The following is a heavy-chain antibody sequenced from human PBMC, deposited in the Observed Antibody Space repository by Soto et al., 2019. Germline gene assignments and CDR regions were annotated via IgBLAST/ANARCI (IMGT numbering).Heavy chain of an antibody. CDR2: ISGSGGST. CDR1: GFTFSSYA. J-gene: IGHJ4*02. Sequence: EVQLLESGGGLVQPGGSLRLSCAASGFTFSSYAMSWVRQAPGKGLEWVSAISGSGGSTYYADSVKGRFTISRDNSKNTLDLRMNSLRAEDTAVYYCAKGVESSGYDSHCFDYWGQGTLVTVSS. V-gene: IGHV3-23*01. CDR3: AKGVESSGYDSHCFDY. D-gene: IGHD5-12*01.